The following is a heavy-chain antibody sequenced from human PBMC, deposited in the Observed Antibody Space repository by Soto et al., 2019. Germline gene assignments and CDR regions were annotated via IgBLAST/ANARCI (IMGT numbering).Heavy chain of an antibody. J-gene: IGHJ6*02. CDR3: ARDRGSYYYYYYYGMDV. CDR2: IKQDGSEK. D-gene: IGHD1-26*01. CDR1: GFTFSSYW. Sequence: PGESLKISCAASGFTFSSYWMSWVRQAPGKGLEWVANIKQDGSEKYYVDSVKGRFTISRDNAKNSLYLQMNSLRAEDTAVYYCARDRGSYYYYYYYGMDVWGQGTTVTVSS. V-gene: IGHV3-7*01.